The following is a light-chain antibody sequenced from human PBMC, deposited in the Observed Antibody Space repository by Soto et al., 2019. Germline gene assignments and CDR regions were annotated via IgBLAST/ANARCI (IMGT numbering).Light chain of an antibody. Sequence: QSALTQPASVSGSPGQSISISCTGTSNDVGGYNYVSWYQQHPGKAPKLIIYEVSNRPSGVSNRFSGSKSGNTASLTISGLQADDEADYYCSSYGSSTSLATVFGGGTKLTVL. V-gene: IGLV2-14*01. J-gene: IGLJ3*02. CDR2: EVS. CDR1: SNDVGGYNY. CDR3: SSYGSSTSLATV.